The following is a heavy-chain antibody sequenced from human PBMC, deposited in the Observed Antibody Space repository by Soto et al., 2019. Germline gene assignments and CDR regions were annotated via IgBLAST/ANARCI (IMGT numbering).Heavy chain of an antibody. Sequence: PGGSLRLSCAVSGFSFSYFGMHWVRQAPGKGLEWVAGIWYDGSNKYYADSVKGRVTISRENSKNTLYLQMNSLRAEDTAVYYCAREGVRGTYCFDYWGQGTLVTVSS. CDR1: GFSFSYFG. J-gene: IGHJ4*02. D-gene: IGHD1-26*01. V-gene: IGHV3-33*01. CDR3: AREGVRGTYCFDY. CDR2: IWYDGSNK.